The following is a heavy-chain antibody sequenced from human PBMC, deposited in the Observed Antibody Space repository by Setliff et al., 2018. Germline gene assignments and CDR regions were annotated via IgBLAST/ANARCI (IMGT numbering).Heavy chain of an antibody. CDR2: ISYIGNT. CDR1: GGSFSGYY. D-gene: IGHD6-19*01. Sequence: TSETLSLTCAVYGGSFSGYYWSWIRQPPGKRLEWIGFISYIGNTNYNPSLKSRITISLDTSKNQFSLKLNSVTAADMAVYYCAREQWLDPPGYYYMDVWAKGTTVTVSS. V-gene: IGHV4-34*11. CDR3: AREQWLDPPGYYYMDV. J-gene: IGHJ6*03.